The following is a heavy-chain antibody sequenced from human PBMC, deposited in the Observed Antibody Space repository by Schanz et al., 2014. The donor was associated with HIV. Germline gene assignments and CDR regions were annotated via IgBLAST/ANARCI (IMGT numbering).Heavy chain of an antibody. V-gene: IGHV1-18*01. CDR3: ARDYRFLQEYYYGMDV. D-gene: IGHD3-3*01. CDR2: ISPYNGDR. J-gene: IGHJ6*02. Sequence: QVQLVQSGAEVKKPGASVKVSCKTSGYTFPTYGITWVRQAPGQGLDWMGWISPYNGDRKYDRKIQGRVTLMTDTSTNTAYMELRSLRSDDTAVYYCARDYRFLQEYYYGMDVWGQGTTVSVSS. CDR1: GYTFPTYG.